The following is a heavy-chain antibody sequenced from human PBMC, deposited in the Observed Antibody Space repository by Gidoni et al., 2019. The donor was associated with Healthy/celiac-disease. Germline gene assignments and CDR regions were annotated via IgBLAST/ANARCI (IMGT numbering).Heavy chain of an antibody. CDR2: ISSNGGST. J-gene: IGHJ4*02. V-gene: IGHV3-64*01. D-gene: IGHD3-3*01. CDR3: ARDFYDFWSGYDY. Sequence: EVQLVESGVGLVQPGGAVRLYCAESGCTVSSYAMHWVRQAPGKGLDYVAAISSNGGSTYYEISVKGRFTISRDNSKHPLYLQMGSLRAEDMAVYYCARDFYDFWSGYDYWGQGTLVTVSS. CDR1: GCTVSSYA.